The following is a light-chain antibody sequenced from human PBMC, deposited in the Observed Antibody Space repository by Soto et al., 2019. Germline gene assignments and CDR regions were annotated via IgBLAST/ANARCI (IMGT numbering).Light chain of an antibody. V-gene: IGLV2-11*01. CDR3: CSYAGSPRDV. J-gene: IGLJ1*01. CDR1: SSDVGIYNY. Sequence: QSALTQPRSVSGSPGQSVTISCTGTSSDVGIYNYVSWYQQHPGKAPKVMISDVSERPSGVPDRFSGSKSGNTASLTISGLQAEDEADYYCCSYAGSPRDVFGTGTKVTVL. CDR2: DVS.